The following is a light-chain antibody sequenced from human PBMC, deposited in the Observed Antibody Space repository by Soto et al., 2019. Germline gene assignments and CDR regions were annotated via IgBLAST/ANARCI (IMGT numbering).Light chain of an antibody. J-gene: IGLJ3*02. CDR3: SSYTSTSTV. V-gene: IGLV2-14*01. CDR1: SSDIGGYGY. Sequence: SALTQPASVSGSPGQSITISCTGTSSDIGGYGYVSWYQQHPGKAPKLMIYDVSNRPSGVSNRFSGSKSDNTASLTISGLQADDEADYYCSSYTSTSTVFGGGTKVTVL. CDR2: DVS.